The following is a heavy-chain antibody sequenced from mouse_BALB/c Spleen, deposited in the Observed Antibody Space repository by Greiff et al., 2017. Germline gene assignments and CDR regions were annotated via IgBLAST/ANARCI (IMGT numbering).Heavy chain of an antibody. D-gene: IGHD4-1*01. CDR3: ARHETGTWYFEV. V-gene: IGHV5-4*02. Sequence: EVQGVESGGGLVKPGGSLKLSCAASGFTFSDYYMYWVRQTPEKRLEWVATISDGGSYTYYPDTVKGRFTISRDNAKNTLYLQMSSLKSEDTALDDCARHETGTWYFEVWGAGTTVTGSS. CDR2: ISDGGSYT. CDR1: GFTFSDYY. J-gene: IGHJ1*01.